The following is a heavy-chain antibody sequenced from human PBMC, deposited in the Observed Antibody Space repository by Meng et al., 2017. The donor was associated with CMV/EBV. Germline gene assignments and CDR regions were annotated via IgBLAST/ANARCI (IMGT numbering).Heavy chain of an antibody. D-gene: IGHD1-1*01. V-gene: IGHV1-2*02. CDR1: GYRFSDHY. J-gene: IGHJ4*02. CDR3: VRDHNWGPDY. CDR2: IYPNSGGT. Sequence: QLQLVQPGAEGKSPGASVKVSCQTSGYRFSDHYMHWVRQAPGQGLEWMGWIYPNSGGTHYAQKFQDRVTMTRDTSISTVYMELSRLTSDDTAVYYCVRDHNWGPDYWGQGTLVTVSS.